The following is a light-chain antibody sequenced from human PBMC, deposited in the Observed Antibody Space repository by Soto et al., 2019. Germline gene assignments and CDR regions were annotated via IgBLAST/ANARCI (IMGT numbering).Light chain of an antibody. CDR2: GAS. V-gene: IGKV3-11*01. J-gene: IGKJ5*01. CDR3: QQYSNWPPIT. Sequence: EIVLTQSPGTLSLSPGERATLSCRASQSVSSSLAWYQQKPGQAPRLLIYGASSRATGIPDRFSGSGSGTDFTLTISSLEPEDFALYYCQQYSNWPPITFGQGTRLEIK. CDR1: QSVSSS.